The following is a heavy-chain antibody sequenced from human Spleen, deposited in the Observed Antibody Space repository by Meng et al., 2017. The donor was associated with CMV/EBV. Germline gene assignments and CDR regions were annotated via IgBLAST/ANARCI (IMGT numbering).Heavy chain of an antibody. CDR1: GFIFSSDG. CDR3: ARGDFSNYYFFDY. Sequence: CAAAGFIFSSDGMNWVRQAPGKGLEWVSSISSSTNYIYYADSVQGRFTISRDNAKNSLYLQMNSLRAEDTAVYYCARGDFSNYYFFDYWGQGTLVTVSS. V-gene: IGHV3-21*01. J-gene: IGHJ4*02. CDR2: ISSSTNYI. D-gene: IGHD4-11*01.